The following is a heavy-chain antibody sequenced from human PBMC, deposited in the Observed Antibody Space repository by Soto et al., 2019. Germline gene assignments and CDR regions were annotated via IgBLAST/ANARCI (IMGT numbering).Heavy chain of an antibody. V-gene: IGHV4-30-4*01. D-gene: IGHD3-3*01. Sequence: QVQLQESGPGLVKPSQTLSLTCTVSGGSISSGDYYWSWIRQPPGKGLEWIGYIYYSGSTYYNPSHKSRVTISVDTSKNQFALKLSSVTAADTAVYYCARDTVLRVLEWEWHGMDVRCQGTTVTV. CDR3: ARDTVLRVLEWEWHGMDV. CDR1: GGSISSGDYY. J-gene: IGHJ6*02. CDR2: IYYSGST.